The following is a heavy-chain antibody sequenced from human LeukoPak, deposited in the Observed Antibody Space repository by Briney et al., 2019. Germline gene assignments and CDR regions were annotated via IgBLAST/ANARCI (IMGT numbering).Heavy chain of an antibody. CDR2: ISAYNGNT. Sequence: ASVKVSCKASGYTFTSYGISWVRQAPGQGLEWMGWISAYNGNTNYAQKLQGRVTMTTDTSTSTAYMELRSLRSDDTAVYYCARPLLYDSSGLTFDYWGQGTLVTVSS. CDR3: ARPLLYDSSGLTFDY. J-gene: IGHJ4*02. D-gene: IGHD3-22*01. CDR1: GYTFTSYG. V-gene: IGHV1-18*01.